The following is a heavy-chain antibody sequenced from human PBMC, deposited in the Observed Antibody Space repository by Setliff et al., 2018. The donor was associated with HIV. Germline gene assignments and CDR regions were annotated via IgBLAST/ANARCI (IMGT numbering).Heavy chain of an antibody. V-gene: IGHV1-3*01. CDR3: ARDRVAVAGKEEYFQH. CDR2: INAGNGNT. J-gene: IGHJ1*01. CDR1: GHTFSNYD. Sequence: ASVKVSCKASGHTFSNYDVIWVRRATGQRLEWMGWINAGNGNTKYSQKFQGRVTITRDTSASTAYMELSSLRSEDTAVYYCARDRVAVAGKEEYFQHWGQGTLVTVSS. D-gene: IGHD6-19*01.